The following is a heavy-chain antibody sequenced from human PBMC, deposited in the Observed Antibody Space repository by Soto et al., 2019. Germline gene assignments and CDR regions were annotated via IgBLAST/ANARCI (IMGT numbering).Heavy chain of an antibody. J-gene: IGHJ5*02. V-gene: IGHV4-30-2*01. Sequence: SETLSLTCAVSGGSISSGGYFWSWIRQPPGKGLEWIGYIYHSGSTYYNPSLKSRVTISVDRSKNQFSLKLSSVTAADTAVYYCARVGGYCISTSCYNWFDPWGQGTLVTVSS. D-gene: IGHD2-2*01. CDR1: GGSISSGGYF. CDR3: ARVGGYCISTSCYNWFDP. CDR2: IYHSGST.